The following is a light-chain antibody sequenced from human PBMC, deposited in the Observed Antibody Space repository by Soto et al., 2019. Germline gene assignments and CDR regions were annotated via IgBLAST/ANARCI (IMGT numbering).Light chain of an antibody. J-gene: IGLJ1*01. Sequence: QSVRTQPPSASGSPGQSVTISCTGTSSDVGGYNYVSWYQQHPGKAPKLMIYEVSKRPSGVPDRFSASKSGNTASLTVSGLQSEDEADYYCSSYAGSKTLFGTGTKVTVL. CDR3: SSYAGSKTL. V-gene: IGLV2-8*01. CDR2: EVS. CDR1: SSDVGGYNY.